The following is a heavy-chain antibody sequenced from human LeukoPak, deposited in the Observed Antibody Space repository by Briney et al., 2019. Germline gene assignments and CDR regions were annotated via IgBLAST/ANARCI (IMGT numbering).Heavy chain of an antibody. Sequence: SETLSLTCTVSGGSISSYYWSWIRQPAGKGLEWIGRIYTSGSTNYNPSLKSRVTMSVDTSKNQFSLKLSSVTAADTAVYYCASGGVVVPAAIQAPGDPPSAFDYWGQGTLVTVSS. V-gene: IGHV4-4*07. J-gene: IGHJ4*02. CDR1: GGSISSYY. CDR3: ASGGVVVPAAIQAPGDPPSAFDY. D-gene: IGHD2-2*02. CDR2: IYTSGST.